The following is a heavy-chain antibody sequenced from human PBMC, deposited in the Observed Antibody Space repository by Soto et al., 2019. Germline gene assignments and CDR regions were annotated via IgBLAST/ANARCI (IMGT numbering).Heavy chain of an antibody. CDR2: IYYSGST. V-gene: IGHV4-59*08. Sequence: NPSEPLSLTCTVSGGSISSYYSSWMRQPPGKGLEWIGYIYYSGSTNYNPSLKSRVTISVDTSKNQFSLKLSSVTAADTAVYYCARSTGQLVVDYYYYMDVWGKGTTVTVS. D-gene: IGHD6-13*01. J-gene: IGHJ6*03. CDR1: GGSISSYY. CDR3: ARSTGQLVVDYYYYMDV.